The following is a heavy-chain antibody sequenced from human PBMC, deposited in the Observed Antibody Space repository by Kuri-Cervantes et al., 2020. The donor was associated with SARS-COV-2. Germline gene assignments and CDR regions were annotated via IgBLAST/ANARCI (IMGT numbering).Heavy chain of an antibody. J-gene: IGHJ4*02. CDR1: GYSISSGYY. D-gene: IGHD4-17*01. CDR3: ARAYGDYEVTDY. CDR2: IYHSGST. V-gene: IGHV4-38-2*01. Sequence: SETLSLTCAVSGYSISSGYYWGWIRQPPEKGLEWIGSIYHSGSTYYNPSLKSRVTISVDTSKNQFPLKLSSVTAADTAVYYCARAYGDYEVTDYWGQGTLVTVSS.